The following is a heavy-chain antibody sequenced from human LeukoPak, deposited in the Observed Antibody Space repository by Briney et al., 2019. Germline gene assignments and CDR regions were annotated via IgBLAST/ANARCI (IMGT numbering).Heavy chain of an antibody. J-gene: IGHJ4*02. CDR1: GFTFNTYT. V-gene: IGHV3-23*01. CDR2: ISGSIGST. Sequence: GGSLRLSCAASGFTFNTYTMNWVRQAPGKGLEWVSLISGSIGSTSYAGSVKGRFTISRDTSKNTLYLQMNSLRAEDTAIYYCAKGMTTVTTRSPLDYWGQGTLVTVSS. D-gene: IGHD4-17*01. CDR3: AKGMTTVTTRSPLDY.